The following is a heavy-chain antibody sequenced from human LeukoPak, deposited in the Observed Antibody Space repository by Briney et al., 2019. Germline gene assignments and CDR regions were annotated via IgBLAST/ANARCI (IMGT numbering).Heavy chain of an antibody. CDR1: GGSFSGYY. J-gene: IGHJ4*02. D-gene: IGHD3-10*01. V-gene: IGHV4-34*01. CDR3: ARAKGSGSYPR. Sequence: SETLSLTCAVYGGSFSGYYWSWIRQPPGKGLEWIGEINHSGSTNYNPSLKSRVTISVDTSKNQFSLKLSSVTAADTAVYYCARAKGSGSYPRWGRGTLVTVSS. CDR2: INHSGST.